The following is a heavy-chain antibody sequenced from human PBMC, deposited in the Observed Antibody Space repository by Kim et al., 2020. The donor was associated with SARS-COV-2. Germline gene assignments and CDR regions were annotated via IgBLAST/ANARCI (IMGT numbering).Heavy chain of an antibody. CDR3: ARDREGRKPNS. Sequence: TNNADSVKGRVTISRDNAKHTLDLQVNSLRVGDAAVFYCARDREGRKPNSWGQGTLVTVSS. D-gene: IGHD3-10*01. CDR2: T. V-gene: IGHV3-74*01. J-gene: IGHJ4*02.